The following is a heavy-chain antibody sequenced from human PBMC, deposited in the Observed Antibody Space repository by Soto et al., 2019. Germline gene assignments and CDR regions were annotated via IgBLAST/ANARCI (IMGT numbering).Heavy chain of an antibody. Sequence: EVPLEQSGGGLVQPGESLRLSCAASGFTFSTYWMTWVRQVPGKGLEWVANIKHDGSETYYVDSVKGRFTVSRDNARNSLHLQMNSLRAEDTAIYYCARLPCSPARCYSFEWWGQGALVTVSS. CDR2: IKHDGSET. D-gene: IGHD2-15*01. CDR1: GFTFSTYW. J-gene: IGHJ4*02. CDR3: ARLPCSPARCYSFEW. V-gene: IGHV3-7*03.